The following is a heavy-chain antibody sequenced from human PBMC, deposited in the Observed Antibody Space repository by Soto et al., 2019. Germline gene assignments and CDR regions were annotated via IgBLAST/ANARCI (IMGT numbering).Heavy chain of an antibody. V-gene: IGHV3-11*04. D-gene: IGHD1-26*01. CDR1: GCEYSNYY. J-gene: IGHJ3*02. Sequence: GGSQRLPWTASGCEYSNYYMSRIRQAPGHVLDCVSSISSRDLSIYYADSVKGRFTIFRDNAKNSLFLHMSDLRTADTAVYYCARDNDVSTVGPDAFDIWGQGTMVTVSS. CDR3: ARDNDVSTVGPDAFDI. CDR2: ISSRDLSI.